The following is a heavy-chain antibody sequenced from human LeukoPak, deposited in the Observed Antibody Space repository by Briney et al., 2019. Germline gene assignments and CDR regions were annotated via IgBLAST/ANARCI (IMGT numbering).Heavy chain of an antibody. CDR2: INPDGSEK. CDR1: GFIFSSYY. J-gene: IGHJ4*02. D-gene: IGHD2-15*01. CDR3: ARAGARSSDRWWYDY. Sequence: PGGSLRLSCAASGFIFSSYYMTWVRQVPGKGLEWVANINPDGSEKNYVDFVKGRFTISRDNARNSLYLQMNSLRAEDTALYYCARAGARSSDRWWYDYWGQGTLVTVSS. V-gene: IGHV3-7*03.